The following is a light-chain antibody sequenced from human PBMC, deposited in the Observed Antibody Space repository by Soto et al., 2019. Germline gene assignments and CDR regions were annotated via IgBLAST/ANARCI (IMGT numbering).Light chain of an antibody. CDR3: QQYNNWPPWT. CDR2: GAS. CDR1: QSIRSN. J-gene: IGKJ1*01. Sequence: EIVMTQSPATLSVSPGERATLSCWASQSIRSNLAWYQQKPGQAPRLLIYGASTRATGIPARFSGSGSGTDFTLTISSLQSEDFAVYYCQQYNNWPPWTFGQGTKVEIK. V-gene: IGKV3-15*01.